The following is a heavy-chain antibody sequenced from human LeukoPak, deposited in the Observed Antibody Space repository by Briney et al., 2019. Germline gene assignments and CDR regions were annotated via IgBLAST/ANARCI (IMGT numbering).Heavy chain of an antibody. D-gene: IGHD5-24*01. J-gene: IGHJ4*02. CDR2: IVVGSGNT. CDR3: AAREMAVSYYFDY. Sequence: PGTSVKVSCKASGFTFTSSAMQWVRQARGQRLEWIGWIVVGSGNTNYAQKFQERVTITRDMSTSTVYMELSSLRSEDTAVYYCAAREMAVSYYFDYWGQGTLVTVSS. CDR1: GFTFTSSA. V-gene: IGHV1-58*02.